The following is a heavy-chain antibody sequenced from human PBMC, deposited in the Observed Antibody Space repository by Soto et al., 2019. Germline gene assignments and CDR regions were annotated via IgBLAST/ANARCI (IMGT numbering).Heavy chain of an antibody. V-gene: IGHV1-69*13. D-gene: IGHD6-6*01. CDR3: ARERPPRTPLSPFSSHYHAMVV. CDR1: GGTFSSYA. CDR2: IIPIFGTA. Sequence: SVKVSCKASGGTFSSYAISWVRHAPGQGLEWMGGIIPIFGTANYALKFQGRVTITADESTSTAYMELSSLRSEDTAVYYCARERPPRTPLSPFSSHYHAMVVWG. J-gene: IGHJ6*02.